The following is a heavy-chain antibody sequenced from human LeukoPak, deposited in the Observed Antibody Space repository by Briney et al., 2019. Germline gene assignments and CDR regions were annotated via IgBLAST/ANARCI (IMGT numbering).Heavy chain of an antibody. CDR2: IYYSGST. Sequence: PSETLSLTCTVSGGSISSSNYYWGWIRQPPGKGLEWIGSIYYSGSTYFNPSLKSRVTISVDTSKNQFSLKLSSVTAADTAVYYCAKLGVVVTGIPDYWGQGTLVTVSS. CDR3: AKLGVVVTGIPDY. D-gene: IGHD2-21*02. J-gene: IGHJ4*02. V-gene: IGHV4-39*01. CDR1: GGSISSSNYY.